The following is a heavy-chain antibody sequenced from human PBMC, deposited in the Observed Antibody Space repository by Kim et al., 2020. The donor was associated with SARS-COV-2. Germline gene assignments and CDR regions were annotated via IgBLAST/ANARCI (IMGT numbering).Heavy chain of an antibody. CDR2: IHHSGGT. J-gene: IGHJ4*02. CDR1: GASISGSISGISSN. CDR3: ARHPFYGDYPPDH. D-gene: IGHD4-17*01. Sequence: SETLSLTCTVSGASISGSISGISSNWGWFRQSPGKGLEWIGSIHHSGGTYYNSFLKSRVTMSVDTSKNQFSLKLTSVTAADTAVYYCARHPFYGDYPPDHWGQGTLVTVSS. V-gene: IGHV4-39*01.